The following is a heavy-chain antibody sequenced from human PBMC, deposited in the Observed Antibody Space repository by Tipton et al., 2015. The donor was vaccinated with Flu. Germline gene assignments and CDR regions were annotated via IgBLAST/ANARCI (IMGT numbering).Heavy chain of an antibody. CDR1: GYSFTSYW. J-gene: IGHJ4*02. D-gene: IGHD1-26*01. CDR2: IYPGDSDT. Sequence: QLVQSGAEVKKPGESLKISCKGSGYSFTSYWIGWVRQMPGKGLEWMGIIYPGDSDTRYSPSFQGQVTISADKSISTAYLQWSSLKASDTAMYYCARRADRNTDGGGSYWENQIDYWGQGTLVTVSS. V-gene: IGHV5-51*01. CDR3: ARRADRNTDGGGSYWENQIDY.